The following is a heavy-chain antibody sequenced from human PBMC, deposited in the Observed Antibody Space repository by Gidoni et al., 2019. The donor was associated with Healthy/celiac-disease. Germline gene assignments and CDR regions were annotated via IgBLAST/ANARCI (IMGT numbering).Heavy chain of an antibody. V-gene: IGHV3-9*01. D-gene: IGHD3-10*01. J-gene: IGHJ3*02. Sequence: EVQLVESGGGLVQPGRSLRLSCAASGFTFDDYAMHWVRQAPGKGLESVSGISWNSGSIGYADSVKGRFTISRDNAKNSLYLQMNSLRAEDTALYYCAKAATSGAFDIWGQGTMVTVSS. CDR3: AKAATSGAFDI. CDR2: ISWNSGSI. CDR1: GFTFDDYA.